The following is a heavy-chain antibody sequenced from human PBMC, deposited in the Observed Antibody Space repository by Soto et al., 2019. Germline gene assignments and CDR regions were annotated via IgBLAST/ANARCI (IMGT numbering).Heavy chain of an antibody. CDR2: VIPILSTA. CDR1: GGSLMNSV. Sequence: QVQLVQSGAEVKKPGSSVKVSCTASGGSLMNSVISWVRQAPAQRLEWMGGVIPILSTANYAQKFQGRVTMTADEATSTAYMDLSSLSPDDTTVYYCARLGHPGHWGPGTLVIVSS. V-gene: IGHV1-69*01. J-gene: IGHJ4*02. CDR3: ARLGHPGH.